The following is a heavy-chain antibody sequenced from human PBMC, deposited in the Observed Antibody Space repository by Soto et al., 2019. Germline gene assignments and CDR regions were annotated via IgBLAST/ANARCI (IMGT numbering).Heavy chain of an antibody. D-gene: IGHD6-6*01. CDR1: GYTFTSYG. V-gene: IGHV7-4-1*01. Sequence: GASVKVSCKASGYTFTSYGISWVRQAPGQGLEWMGWINTNTGNPTYAQGFTGRFVFSLDTSVSTAYLQICSLKAEDTAVYYCAREIAARQSYYYMDVWGKGTTVTVSS. J-gene: IGHJ6*03. CDR2: INTNTGNP. CDR3: AREIAARQSYYYMDV.